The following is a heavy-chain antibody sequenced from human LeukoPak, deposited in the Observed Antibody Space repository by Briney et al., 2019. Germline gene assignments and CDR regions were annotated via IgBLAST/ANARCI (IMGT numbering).Heavy chain of an antibody. J-gene: IGHJ4*02. CDR2: ISSSSSYI. D-gene: IGHD6-13*01. CDR1: GFTFSAYP. V-gene: IGHV3-21*01. Sequence: GGSLRLSCAASGFTFSAYPINWVRQAPGKGLEWVSSISSSSSYIYYADSVKGRFTISRDNAKNSLYLQMNSLRAEDTAVYYCASSGWAAAGRFDYWGQGTLVTVSS. CDR3: ASSGWAAAGRFDY.